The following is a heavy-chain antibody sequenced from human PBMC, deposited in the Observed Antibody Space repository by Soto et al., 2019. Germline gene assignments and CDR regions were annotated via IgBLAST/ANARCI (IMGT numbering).Heavy chain of an antibody. D-gene: IGHD2-2*01. V-gene: IGHV3-23*01. CDR2: ISGSGGST. CDR3: AKEGPCSSTSCYGGAFPI. Sequence: EVQLLESGGGLVQPGGSLRLSCAASGFTFSSYAMSWVRQAPGKGLEWVSAISGSGGSTYYADSVKGRFTISRDNSKNTLYLQMNSLRAEDTAVYYCAKEGPCSSTSCYGGAFPIWGQGTMVTVSS. CDR1: GFTFSSYA. J-gene: IGHJ3*02.